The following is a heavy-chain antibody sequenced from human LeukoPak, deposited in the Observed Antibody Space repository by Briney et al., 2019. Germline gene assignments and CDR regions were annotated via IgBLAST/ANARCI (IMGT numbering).Heavy chain of an antibody. CDR3: ARDRTGCSSTSCYTFDAFDI. V-gene: IGHV4-30-2*01. J-gene: IGHJ3*02. CDR2: IYHSGST. Sequence: SETLSLTCTVSGGSISSSSYYWGWIRQPPGKGLEWIGYIYHSGSTYYNPSLKSRVTISVDRSKNQFSLKLSSVTAADTAVYYCARDRTGCSSTSCYTFDAFDIWGQGTMVTVSS. CDR1: GGSISSSSYY. D-gene: IGHD2-2*02.